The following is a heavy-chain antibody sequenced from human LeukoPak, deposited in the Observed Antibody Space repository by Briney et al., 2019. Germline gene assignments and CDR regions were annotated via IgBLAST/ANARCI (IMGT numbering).Heavy chain of an antibody. CDR2: IYYSGST. V-gene: IGHV4-31*11. J-gene: IGHJ4*02. Sequence: KASETLSLTCAVSGGSISSGGYSWSWIRQPPGKGLEWIGYIYYSGSTYYNPSLKSRVTISVDTTKNQFSLKLSSVTAADTAVYYCAREPYYDSSGYYPYYFDYWGQGTLVTVSS. CDR1: GGSISSGGYS. D-gene: IGHD3-22*01. CDR3: AREPYYDSSGYYPYYFDY.